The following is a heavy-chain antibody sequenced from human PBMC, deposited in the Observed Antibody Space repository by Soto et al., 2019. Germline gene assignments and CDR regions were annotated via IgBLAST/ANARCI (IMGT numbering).Heavy chain of an antibody. CDR2: IKQDGSEK. Sequence: GGSLRLSCAASGFTFSSYWMSWVRQAPGKGLEWVANIKQDGSEKYYVDSVKGRFTISRDNAKNSLYLQMNSLRAEDTAVYYCARDLWFLSTYYGMDVWGQGTTVTVSS. CDR1: GFTFSSYW. J-gene: IGHJ6*02. D-gene: IGHD2-21*01. V-gene: IGHV3-7*01. CDR3: ARDLWFLSTYYGMDV.